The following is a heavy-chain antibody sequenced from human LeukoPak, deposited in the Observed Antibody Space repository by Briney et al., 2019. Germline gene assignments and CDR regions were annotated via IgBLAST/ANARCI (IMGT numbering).Heavy chain of an antibody. CDR2: VSGTGGST. V-gene: IGHV3-23*01. J-gene: IGHJ4*02. CDR1: GFTFGSYA. D-gene: IGHD4-17*01. CDR3: ARTNPVYGDYDY. Sequence: PGGSLRLSCAASGFTFGSYAMSRVRQAPGEGLEWVSTVSGTGGSTYYADSVKGRFTISRDLARNTLLLQMHSLRADDTAVHYCARTNPVYGDYDYWGQGTLVTVSS.